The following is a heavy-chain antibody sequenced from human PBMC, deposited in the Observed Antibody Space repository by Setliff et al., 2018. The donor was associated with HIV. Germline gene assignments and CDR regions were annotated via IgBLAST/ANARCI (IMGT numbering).Heavy chain of an antibody. J-gene: IGHJ6*02. CDR3: ARGAIAVAGISYYYYGMDV. V-gene: IGHV4-34*01. CDR1: GGSLSGHY. D-gene: IGHD6-19*01. Sequence: PSETLSLTCAVYGGSLSGHYWTWIRQPPGEGLEWIGEINHSGSTNYNPSLKSRVTISVDTSKNQFSLKLSSVTAADTAVYYCARGAIAVAGISYYYYGMDVWGQGTTVTVSS. CDR2: INHSGST.